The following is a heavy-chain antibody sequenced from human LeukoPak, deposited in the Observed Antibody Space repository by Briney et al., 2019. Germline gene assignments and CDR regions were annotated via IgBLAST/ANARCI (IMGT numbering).Heavy chain of an antibody. CDR1: GYSFTSYW. CDR3: ARSTNFIAVAYFDS. J-gene: IGHJ4*02. Sequence: GESLKISCKGSGYSFTSYWIGWVRQMPGKGLEWMGIIYPADSDTRYSPSFQGQVTISADKSISTAYLQWSSLKASDTAMYYCARSTNFIAVAYFDSWAREPWSPSPQ. CDR2: IYPADSDT. D-gene: IGHD6-19*01. V-gene: IGHV5-51*01.